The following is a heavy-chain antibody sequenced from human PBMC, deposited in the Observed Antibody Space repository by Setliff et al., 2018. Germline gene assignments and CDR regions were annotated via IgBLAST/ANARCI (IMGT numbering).Heavy chain of an antibody. J-gene: IGHJ4*02. CDR1: GGSISSGSYY. Sequence: PSETLSLTCTVSGGSISSGSYYWSWIRQPAGRGLEWIGRIYTSGSTNYNPSLKSRVTISMDTSKNQFSLKVSSVTAADTAVYYCARSFSRREKFLLDYWGQGALVTVS. V-gene: IGHV4-61*02. CDR3: ARSFSRREKFLLDY. CDR2: IYTSGST.